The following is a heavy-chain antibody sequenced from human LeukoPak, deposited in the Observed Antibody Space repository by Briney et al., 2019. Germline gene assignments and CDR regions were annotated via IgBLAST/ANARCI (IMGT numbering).Heavy chain of an antibody. CDR1: GYTFTRYG. CDR2: ISAFNGNT. J-gene: IGHJ5*02. CDR3: ARDYDILTGYYNRGDNWFDP. Sequence: VASVKVSCKASGYTFTRYGISWVRQAPGQGLEWMGWISAFNGNTNYAQKLQGRVTMTTDTSTSTAYMELRSLRSDDTAIYYCARDYDILTGYYNRGDNWFDPWGQGTLVTVSS. D-gene: IGHD3-9*01. V-gene: IGHV1-18*01.